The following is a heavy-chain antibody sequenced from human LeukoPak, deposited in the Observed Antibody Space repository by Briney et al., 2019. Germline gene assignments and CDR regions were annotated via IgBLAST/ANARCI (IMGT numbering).Heavy chain of an antibody. CDR3: ARDNGYSHGIDY. V-gene: IGHV4-59*01. J-gene: IGHJ4*02. CDR1: GGSISRYF. CDR2: ALYTGST. D-gene: IGHD5-18*01. Sequence: SETLSLTCSVSGGSISRYFWSWIRQAPGKGLEWVGYALYTGSTEYNPALKSRVTISLDTSNNQFSLRLSSVTAADTAVYYCARDNGYSHGIDYWGQGRLVTVSS.